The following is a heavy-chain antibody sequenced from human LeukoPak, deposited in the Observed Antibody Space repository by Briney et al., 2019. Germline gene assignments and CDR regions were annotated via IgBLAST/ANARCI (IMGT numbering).Heavy chain of an antibody. CDR1: GGSFSSYY. CDR2: INHSGST. D-gene: IGHD3-10*01. V-gene: IGHV4-34*01. J-gene: IGHJ4*02. Sequence: PSETLSLTCAVYGGSFSSYYWSWIRQPPGKGLEWIGEINHSGSTNYNPSLKSRVTISVDTSKNQFSLKLSSVTAADTAVYYCARHKGLRITMVRGVIRGPLDYWGQGTLVTVSS. CDR3: ARHKGLRITMVRGVIRGPLDY.